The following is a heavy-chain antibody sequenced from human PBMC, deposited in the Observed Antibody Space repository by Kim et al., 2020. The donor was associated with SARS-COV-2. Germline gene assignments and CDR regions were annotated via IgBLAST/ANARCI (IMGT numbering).Heavy chain of an antibody. CDR1: GGSISSGDYY. CDR3: AREGRFLEWLLSHSYYYYMDV. Sequence: SETLSLTCTVSGGSISSGDYYWSWIRQPPGKGLEWIGYIYYSGSTYYNPSPKSRVTISLDTSNNQFSLKLSSVTAADTAVYYCAREGRFLEWLLSHSYYYYMDVWGKGTTVTVSS. D-gene: IGHD3-3*01. V-gene: IGHV4-30-4*01. J-gene: IGHJ6*03. CDR2: IYYSGST.